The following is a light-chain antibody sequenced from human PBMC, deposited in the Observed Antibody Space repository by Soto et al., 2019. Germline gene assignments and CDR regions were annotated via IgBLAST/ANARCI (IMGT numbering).Light chain of an antibody. Sequence: QSVLAQPSSVSGSPGQTITISCTGTSTDVGGYNYASWYQHHPGKGPKLIIYGVNNRPSGVSDRFSGSKSGNKASLTISNLEAEDESDYYCRSYTSTHTPFVFGTGTKVTVL. CDR2: GVN. V-gene: IGLV2-14*01. CDR3: RSYTSTHTPFV. J-gene: IGLJ1*01. CDR1: STDVGGYNY.